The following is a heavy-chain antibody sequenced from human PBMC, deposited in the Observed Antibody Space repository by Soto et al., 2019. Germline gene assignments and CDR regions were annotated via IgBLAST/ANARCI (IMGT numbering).Heavy chain of an antibody. D-gene: IGHD3-22*01. V-gene: IGHV5-10-1*01. Sequence: GVSLKISCKGSGYSFPSYWMSWVRQMPGKGLESMGRICHSGGHTDCSPSVQGHVATSADLSISNADLQWSSLKAADAAMYYCAIYTYYYDSSGYRDFDDWGQGTLVTVSS. J-gene: IGHJ4*02. CDR2: ICHSGGHT. CDR1: GYSFPSYW. CDR3: AIYTYYYDSSGYRDFDD.